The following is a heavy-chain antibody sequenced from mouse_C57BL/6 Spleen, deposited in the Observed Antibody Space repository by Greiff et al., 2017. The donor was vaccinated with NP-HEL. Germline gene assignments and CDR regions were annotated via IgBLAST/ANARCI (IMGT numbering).Heavy chain of an antibody. CDR3: AIAWGGDYFDY. J-gene: IGHJ2*01. CDR2: IYPSDSDT. Sequence: VQLQQPGAELVKPGASVKVSCKASGYTFTSYWMHWVKQRPGQGLEWIGRIYPSDSDTNYNQKFKGKATLTVDKSSSTAYMQLSSLTSEYSAVYYCAIAWGGDYFDYWGQGTTLTVSS. CDR1: GYTFTSYW. V-gene: IGHV1-74*01. D-gene: IGHD4-1*01.